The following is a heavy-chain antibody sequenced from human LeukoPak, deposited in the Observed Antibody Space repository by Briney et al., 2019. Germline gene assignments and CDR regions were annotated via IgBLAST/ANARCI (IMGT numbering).Heavy chain of an antibody. CDR1: GFTFASYG. Sequence: PGGSLRLSCAASGFTFASYGMHWVRHAPGKGLEWVALIRYDGTNKYYTDSVKGRFTISKDNSKNTLYLQMNSLRAEDTAVYYCTRNQGYCTGGDCYIDYWGEGTLVTVSS. V-gene: IGHV3-30*02. CDR2: IRYDGTNK. CDR3: TRNQGYCTGGDCYIDY. D-gene: IGHD2-8*02. J-gene: IGHJ4*02.